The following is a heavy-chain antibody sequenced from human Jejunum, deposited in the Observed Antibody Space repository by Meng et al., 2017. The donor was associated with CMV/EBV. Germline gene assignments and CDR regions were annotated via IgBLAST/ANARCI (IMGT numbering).Heavy chain of an antibody. J-gene: IGHJ4*02. CDR3: ARAGLLCSGTGCYYKDVCYLDS. CDR1: A. D-gene: IGHD2-15*01. V-gene: IGHV3-23*01. Sequence: AISWVRRARGRGREWLSCTSDSGSNTSYADSVKGQFPISRAKSKTTLDLQMNSRWAEDTAIYDCARAGLLCSGTGCYYKDVCYLDSWGQGTLVTVSS. CDR2: TSDSGSNT.